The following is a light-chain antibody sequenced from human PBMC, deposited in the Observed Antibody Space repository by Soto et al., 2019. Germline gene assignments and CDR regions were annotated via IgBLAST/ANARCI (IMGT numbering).Light chain of an antibody. CDR2: EVS. Sequence: QSVLTQPASVSGSPGQSITISCSGTSSDIGSYNHVAWYQQFPGKSPKLMIYEVSKRPSGVPDRLSGFKYGNTASLTVSGLQAEDEADYYCSSYAGNSRYVFGTGTKGTVL. J-gene: IGLJ1*01. CDR3: SSYAGNSRYV. V-gene: IGLV2-8*01. CDR1: SSDIGSYNH.